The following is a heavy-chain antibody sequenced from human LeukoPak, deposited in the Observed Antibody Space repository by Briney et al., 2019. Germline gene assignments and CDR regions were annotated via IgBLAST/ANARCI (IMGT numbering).Heavy chain of an antibody. CDR1: GFTFSSYG. J-gene: IGHJ4*02. Sequence: GRSLRLSCAASGFTFSSYGMHWVRQAPGKGLEWVAVIWYDGSNKYYADSVKGRFTISRDNSKNTLYLQMNSLRAEDTAVYYCARGTAARALDYWGQGTLVTASS. CDR2: IWYDGSNK. D-gene: IGHD6-6*01. V-gene: IGHV3-33*01. CDR3: ARGTAARALDY.